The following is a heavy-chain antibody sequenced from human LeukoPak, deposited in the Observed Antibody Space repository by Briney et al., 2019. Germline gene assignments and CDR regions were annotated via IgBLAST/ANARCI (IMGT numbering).Heavy chain of an antibody. J-gene: IGHJ4*02. CDR2: IYYSGST. D-gene: IGHD3-9*01. CDR1: GGSISSSSYY. V-gene: IGHV4-39*07. CDR3: ARVWVLTGYLSYFDY. Sequence: PSETLSLTCTVSGGSISSSSYYWGWIRQPPGKGLEWIGSIYYSGSTYYNPSLKSRVTISVDTSKNQFSLKLSSVTAADTAVYYCARVWVLTGYLSYFDYWGQGTLVTVSS.